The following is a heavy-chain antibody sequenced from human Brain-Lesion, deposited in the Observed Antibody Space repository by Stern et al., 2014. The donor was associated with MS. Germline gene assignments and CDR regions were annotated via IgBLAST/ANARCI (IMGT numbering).Heavy chain of an antibody. J-gene: IGHJ4*02. CDR3: ATYYYDSTGYNDF. CDR1: GYTFTGYY. V-gene: IGHV1-2*04. Sequence: VQLVESGAEVKKPGASVKVSCKASGYTFTGYYMHWVRQAPGQGLEWMGWINPKSGGPNYAQKFQGWFTTTRDTSTNPAYLELSRLRSDDTAVYYCATYYYDSTGYNDFWGQGTLVTVSS. CDR2: INPKSGGP. D-gene: IGHD3-22*01.